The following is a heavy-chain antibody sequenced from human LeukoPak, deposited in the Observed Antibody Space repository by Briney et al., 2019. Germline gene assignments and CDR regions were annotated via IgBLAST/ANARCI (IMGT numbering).Heavy chain of an antibody. CDR3: AKGLSGSSWYLNWFDP. V-gene: IGHV3-53*01. CDR1: GFSVSSKY. D-gene: IGHD6-13*01. Sequence: GGSLRLSCAASGFSVSSKYMSWVRQAPGKGLEWVSVIYSGDTTYYADSVKGRFTISRDSSKNTLYLQMNSLRVEDTAVYYCAKGLSGSSWYLNWFDPWGQGTLVTVSS. J-gene: IGHJ5*02. CDR2: IYSGDTT.